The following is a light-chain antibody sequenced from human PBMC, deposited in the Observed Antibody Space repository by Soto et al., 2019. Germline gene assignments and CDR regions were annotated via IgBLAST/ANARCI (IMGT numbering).Light chain of an antibody. J-gene: IGKJ1*01. CDR3: QQYGSSPWT. CDR2: GAS. Sequence: EIVLTQSPGTLSLSPGERATLSSRASQSVSSSYLAWYQQKPGQAPRLLIYGASSRATGIPDRFGGSGSGTDFTLTISRLEPEEFAVYYCQQYGSSPWTFGQGTKV. CDR1: QSVSSSY. V-gene: IGKV3-20*01.